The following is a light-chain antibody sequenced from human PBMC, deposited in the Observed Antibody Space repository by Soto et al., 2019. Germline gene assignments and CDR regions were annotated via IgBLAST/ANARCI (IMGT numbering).Light chain of an antibody. CDR1: QGISSY. V-gene: IGKV1-8*01. CDR3: QQLKTYPYT. J-gene: IGKJ2*01. Sequence: AIRMTQSPSSLSASTGDRVTITCRASQGISSYLAWYQQKPGKAPKLLIYAASTLQSGVPSRFSGSGSGTDFTLTISCLQSEDFATYYCQQLKTYPYTFGQGTKLEIK. CDR2: AAS.